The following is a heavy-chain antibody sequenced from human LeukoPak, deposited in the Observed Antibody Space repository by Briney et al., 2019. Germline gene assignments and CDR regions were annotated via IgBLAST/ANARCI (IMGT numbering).Heavy chain of an antibody. CDR3: AKSGDGGDYGFLDY. J-gene: IGHJ4*02. CDR1: GFTFSSYA. D-gene: IGHD2-21*02. CDR2: ISGSGGST. V-gene: IGHV3-23*01. Sequence: PGGSLRLSCAASGFTFSSYAMSWVRQAPGKGLEWVSAISGSGGSTYYADSVKGRFTISRDNSKNTLYLQMNSLRAEDTAVYYCAKSGDGGDYGFLDYWGQGTLVTVSS.